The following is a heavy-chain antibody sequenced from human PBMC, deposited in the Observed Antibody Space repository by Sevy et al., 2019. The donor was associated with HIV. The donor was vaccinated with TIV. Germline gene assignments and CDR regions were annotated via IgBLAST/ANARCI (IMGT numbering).Heavy chain of an antibody. CDR3: ARYYCSSTSCYVNWFDP. Sequence: ASVKVSCKASGYTFTSYGISWVRQAPGQGLEWMGWISAYNGNTNYAQKLQGRVTMTTDTSTSTAYMELRSLRSDDTAGYYCARYYCSSTSCYVNWFDPWGQGTLVTVSS. V-gene: IGHV1-18*01. CDR1: GYTFTSYG. CDR2: ISAYNGNT. D-gene: IGHD2-2*01. J-gene: IGHJ5*02.